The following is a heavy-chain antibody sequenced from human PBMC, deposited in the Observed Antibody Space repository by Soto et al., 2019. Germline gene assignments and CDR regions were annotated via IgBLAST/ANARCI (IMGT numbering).Heavy chain of an antibody. J-gene: IGHJ4*02. CDR2: ISYDGSNK. CDR1: GFTFSSYG. CDR3: AKDRWDGYYDRSGYCAY. D-gene: IGHD3-22*01. Sequence: PGGSLRLSCAASGFTFSSYGMHWVRQAPGKGLEWVAVISYDGSNKYYADSVKGRFTISRDNSKNTLYLQMNSLRAEDTAVYYCAKDRWDGYYDRSGYCAYSGQGSLVTVFS. V-gene: IGHV3-30*18.